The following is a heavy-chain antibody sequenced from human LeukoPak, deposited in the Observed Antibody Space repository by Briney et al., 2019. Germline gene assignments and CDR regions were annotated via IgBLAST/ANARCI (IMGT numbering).Heavy chain of an antibody. V-gene: IGHV1-2*02. CDR3: ARVRGGLVVPAAILNY. J-gene: IGHJ4*02. Sequence: GASVKVSCKAPGYTFTGYYMHWVRQAPGQGLEWMGWINPNSGGTNYAQKFQGRVTMTRDTSISTAYMELSRLRSDDTAVYYCARVRGGLVVPAAILNYWGQGTPVTVSS. D-gene: IGHD2-2*02. CDR2: INPNSGGT. CDR1: GYTFTGYY.